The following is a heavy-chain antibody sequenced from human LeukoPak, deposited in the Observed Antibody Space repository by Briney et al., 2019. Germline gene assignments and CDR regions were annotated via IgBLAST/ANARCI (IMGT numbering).Heavy chain of an antibody. CDR1: GGSISSGGYY. D-gene: IGHD3-10*01. J-gene: IGHJ5*02. V-gene: IGHV4-61*08. CDR2: IYYSGST. CDR3: ARDAAYGSGPFDP. Sequence: PSQTLSLTCTVSGGSISSGGYYWSWIRQPPGKGLEWIGYIYYSGSTNYNPSLKSRVTISVDTSKNQFSLKLSSVTAADTAVYYCARDAAYGSGPFDPWGQGTLVTVSS.